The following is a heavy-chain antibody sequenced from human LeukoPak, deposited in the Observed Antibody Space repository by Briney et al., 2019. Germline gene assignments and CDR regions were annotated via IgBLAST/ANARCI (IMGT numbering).Heavy chain of an antibody. CDR3: AGVGDDILTGYYIPYFDY. J-gene: IGHJ4*02. CDR2: IYYSGST. D-gene: IGHD3-9*01. V-gene: IGHV4-39*07. CDR1: GGSISSSSYY. Sequence: SETLSLTCTVSGGSISSSSYYWGWIRQPPGKGLEWIGSIYYSGSTYYNPSLKSRVTISVDTPKNQFSLKLSSVTAADTAVYYCAGVGDDILTGYYIPYFDYWGQGTLVTVSS.